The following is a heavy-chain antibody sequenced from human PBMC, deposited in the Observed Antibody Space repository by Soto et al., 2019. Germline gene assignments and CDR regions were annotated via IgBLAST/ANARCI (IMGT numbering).Heavy chain of an antibody. CDR3: TERGQQLEPRRTYCYGMDV. V-gene: IGHV3-15*01. J-gene: IGHJ6*02. CDR1: GFTFSNAW. D-gene: IGHD1-1*01. Sequence: EVQLVESGGGLVKPGGSLRLSCAASGFTFSNAWMSWVRQAPGKGLEWVGRIKGKTDGGITEYAAPVKGRITISREDSKNTLYLQMNSLKTEDTAVYYCTERGQQLEPRRTYCYGMDVWGQGTTVTVSS. CDR2: IKGKTDGGIT.